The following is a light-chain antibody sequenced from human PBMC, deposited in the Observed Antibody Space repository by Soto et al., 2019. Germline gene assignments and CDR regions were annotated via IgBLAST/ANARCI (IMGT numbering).Light chain of an antibody. CDR2: EAS. V-gene: IGKV3-11*01. J-gene: IGKJ1*01. Sequence: SPVTVFCSALERSPGSFWASRSVTTFLAWYHQRPGQAPRLLISEASNRAAGIPARFSGSGSGTDFTLTISSLEPEDFGVYYCQQSHNSPRTFRQGAKVEI. CDR1: RSVTTF. CDR3: QQSHNSPRT.